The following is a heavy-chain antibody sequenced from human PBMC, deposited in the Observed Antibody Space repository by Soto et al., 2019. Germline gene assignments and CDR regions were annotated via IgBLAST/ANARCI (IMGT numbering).Heavy chain of an antibody. CDR3: ASLGYSYGSNLDY. J-gene: IGHJ4*02. Sequence: SETLSLTCTISGGSISSGGYYWSWIRQHPGKGLEWIGYIYYSGSTYYNPSLKSRVTISVDTSKNQFSLKLSSVTAVDTAVYYCASLGYSYGSNLDYWGQGTLVTISS. CDR1: GGSISSGGYY. CDR2: IYYSGST. D-gene: IGHD5-18*01. V-gene: IGHV4-31*03.